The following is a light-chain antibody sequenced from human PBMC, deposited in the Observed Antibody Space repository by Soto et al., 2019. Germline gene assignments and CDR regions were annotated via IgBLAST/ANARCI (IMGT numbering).Light chain of an antibody. V-gene: IGKV3-15*01. J-gene: IGKJ3*01. CDR1: QSVRSH. CDR2: HAS. CDR3: QQYDSWPLA. Sequence: EIVMTQSPATLSVSPGERATLSCRASQSVRSHLAWYQQKPGQAPRLLIYHASTRATDIPARFSGSGSETEFTLTISRLQSEDFAVYYCQQYDSWPLAFGPGTKVDI.